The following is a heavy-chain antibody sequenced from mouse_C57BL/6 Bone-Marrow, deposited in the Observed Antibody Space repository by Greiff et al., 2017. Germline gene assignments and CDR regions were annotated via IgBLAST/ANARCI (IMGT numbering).Heavy chain of an antibody. Sequence: QVQLQQPGAELVMPGASVKLSCKASGYTFTSYWMHWVKQRPGQGLEWIGETDPSDSYTNYNQKFKGKSTLTVDNSSSTAYMQLSSLTSEGSAVYYFARSEGLLDYWGQGTTLTVSS. V-gene: IGHV1-69*01. CDR2: TDPSDSYT. CDR3: ARSEGLLDY. D-gene: IGHD2-4*01. J-gene: IGHJ2*01. CDR1: GYTFTSYW.